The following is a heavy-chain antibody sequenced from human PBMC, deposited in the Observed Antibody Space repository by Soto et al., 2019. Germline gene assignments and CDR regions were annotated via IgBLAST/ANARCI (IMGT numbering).Heavy chain of an antibody. CDR3: ARRITGTFTYDAFDI. D-gene: IGHD1-7*01. CDR2: IYPGDSHT. J-gene: IGHJ3*02. V-gene: IGHV5-51*01. CDR1: GYSFTSYW. Sequence: PGESVKISCKGSGYSFTSYWIGWVRQMPGKGLECMGIIYPGDSHTRYSPSFQGQVTISADKSISTAYLQWSSLKASDTAMYFCARRITGTFTYDAFDIWGQGTVVTVSS.